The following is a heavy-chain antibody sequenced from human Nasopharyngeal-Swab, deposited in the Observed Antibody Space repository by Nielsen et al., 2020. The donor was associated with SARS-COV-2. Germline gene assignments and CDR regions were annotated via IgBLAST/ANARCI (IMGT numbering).Heavy chain of an antibody. D-gene: IGHD2-15*01. V-gene: IGHV5-51*01. Sequence: GGSLRLSCRTSGYSFTTKWIDWVRQMPGKGLEWVGSIYPGDSDTRYSPSVQGQVTISADKSISTAYLQWSTLKASDTAIYYCARGPRYFDLWGRGTLVTVSS. J-gene: IGHJ2*01. CDR2: IYPGDSDT. CDR3: ARGPRYFDL. CDR1: GYSFTTKW.